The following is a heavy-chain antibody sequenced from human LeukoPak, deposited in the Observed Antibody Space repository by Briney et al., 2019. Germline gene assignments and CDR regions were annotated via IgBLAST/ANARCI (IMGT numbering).Heavy chain of an antibody. V-gene: IGHV1-69*10. CDR1: GDTFSRFA. CDR3: ARGAFVVSYYYMDV. J-gene: IGHJ6*03. CDR2: FVPSLETG. Sequence: SVKVSCKASGDTFSRFAISWVRQAPGQGLEWMGGFVPSLETGNYAQKFQGRVTITADKSTDTAFMELSSLRSEDSAVYYCARGAFVVSYYYMDVWGNGTTVIVTS. D-gene: IGHD2-15*01.